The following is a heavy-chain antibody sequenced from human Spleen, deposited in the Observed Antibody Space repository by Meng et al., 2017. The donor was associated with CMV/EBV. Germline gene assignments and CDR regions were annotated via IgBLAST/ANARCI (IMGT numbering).Heavy chain of an antibody. CDR2: MNPNSGNT. CDR1: GYTYTSYD. CDR3: ARGNDGANDY. D-gene: IGHD1-26*01. Sequence: SCKASGYTYTSYDINWVRQATGQGLEWMGWMNPNSGNTGYAQKFQGRVTMTRTTSTSTAYMELSSLRSEDTAVYYCARGNDGANDYWGQGTLVTVSS. V-gene: IGHV1-8*01. J-gene: IGHJ4*02.